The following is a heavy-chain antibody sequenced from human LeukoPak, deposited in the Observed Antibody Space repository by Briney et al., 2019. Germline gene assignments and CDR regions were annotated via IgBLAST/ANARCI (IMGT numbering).Heavy chain of an antibody. CDR3: ARGADSSGYYSIFYFDY. CDR2: IYYSGST. V-gene: IGHV4-59*01. J-gene: IGHJ4*02. CDR1: GGSISSYY. D-gene: IGHD3-22*01. Sequence: SETLSLTCTVSGGSISSYYWNWIRQPPGKGLEWVGYIYYSGSTNYNPSLKSRVTISVDTSKNQFSLKLSSVTAADTAVYYCARGADSSGYYSIFYFDYWGQGTLVTVSS.